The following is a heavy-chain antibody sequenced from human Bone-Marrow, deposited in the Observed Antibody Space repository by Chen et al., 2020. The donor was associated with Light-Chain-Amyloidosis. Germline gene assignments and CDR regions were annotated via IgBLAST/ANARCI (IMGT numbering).Heavy chain of an antibody. CDR1: GGSIRSDGYY. Sequence: QVQLQESGPGLVKPSQTLSLTCIVSGGSIRSDGYYWSWVRQQPGKGLEWIGYIDDRGSTYHNPSLKGRVSISVDTSKNEFSLKVSSVTAADTAVYYCARDGGRIHPYYNGMDVWGQGTTVSVSS. CDR3: ARDGGRIHPYYNGMDV. J-gene: IGHJ6*02. V-gene: IGHV4-31*03. CDR2: IDDRGST. D-gene: IGHD3-16*01.